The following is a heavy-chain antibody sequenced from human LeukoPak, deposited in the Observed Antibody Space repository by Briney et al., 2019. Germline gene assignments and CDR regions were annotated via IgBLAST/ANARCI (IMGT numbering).Heavy chain of an antibody. CDR1: GGSISNYY. D-gene: IGHD6-13*01. Sequence: PSETLSLTCTVSGGSISNYYWSWIRQPPGKGLEWIGYICYSGTTNYNPSLKGRVTISVDTSKNQFSLKLNSVTAADTAVYYCARGVYIAAAQYGYWGQGTLVTVSS. CDR3: ARGVYIAAAQYGY. CDR2: ICYSGTT. V-gene: IGHV4-59*01. J-gene: IGHJ4*02.